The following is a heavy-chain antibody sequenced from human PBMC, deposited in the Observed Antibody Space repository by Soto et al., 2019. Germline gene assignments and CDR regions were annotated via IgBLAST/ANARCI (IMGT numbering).Heavy chain of an antibody. V-gene: IGHV2-5*02. CDR1: GLSLSTTGVG. Sequence: QITLKESGPTLGKPTQTLTLTCTFSGLSLSTTGVGVGWIRQPPGKALEWLALIYWDDDKRYSPSLKSRLTITEDTSKNQVVLTMTNMDPVDTATYYCVQSRCGGDCLQSYSSHSYYGLDVWGQGTTVTVSS. D-gene: IGHD2-21*02. CDR3: VQSRCGGDCLQSYSSHSYYGLDV. J-gene: IGHJ6*02. CDR2: IYWDDDK.